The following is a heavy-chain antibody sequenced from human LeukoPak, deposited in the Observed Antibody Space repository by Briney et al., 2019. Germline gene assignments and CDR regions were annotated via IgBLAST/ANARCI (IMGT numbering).Heavy chain of an antibody. CDR3: ARGGGEYSSSSPFDY. CDR2: IIPILGTA. CDR1: GDTFSSYT. Sequence: SVKVSCKASGDTFSSYTINWVRQAPGQGLEWMGGIIPILGTANYAQKFQGRVTITADESTSTAYMALSSLRSEDTAVYYCARGGGEYSSSSPFDYWGQGTLVTVPS. D-gene: IGHD6-6*01. V-gene: IGHV1-69*16. J-gene: IGHJ4*02.